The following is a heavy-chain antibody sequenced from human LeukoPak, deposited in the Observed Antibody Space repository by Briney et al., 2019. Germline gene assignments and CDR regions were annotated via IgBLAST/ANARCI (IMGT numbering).Heavy chain of an antibody. CDR2: IYYSGST. V-gene: IGHV4-59*01. Sequence: SETLSLTCTVSGGSISSYYWSWIRQPPGKGLEWTGYIYYSGSTNYTPSLKSRVTISVDTSKNQFSLNLSSVTAAEPAVYHCAGGGAGSGGYYNSLYGMDVWGQGTTVTVSS. D-gene: IGHD3-10*01. J-gene: IGHJ6*02. CDR3: AGGGAGSGGYYNSLYGMDV. CDR1: GGSISSYY.